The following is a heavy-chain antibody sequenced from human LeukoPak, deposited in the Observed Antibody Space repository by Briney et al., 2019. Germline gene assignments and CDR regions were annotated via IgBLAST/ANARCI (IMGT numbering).Heavy chain of an antibody. CDR3: ARQWLPNGYFDY. J-gene: IGHJ4*02. D-gene: IGHD6-19*01. Sequence: ASVKVSCKASGYTFTAYFMHWVRQAPGQGLEWMGRVNPNSGVTNSIQKFQGRVTMTRATSISTAYMELSGLRSYATAVYYCARQWLPNGYFDYWGQGTLVTISS. CDR2: VNPNSGVT. V-gene: IGHV1-2*06. CDR1: GYTFTAYF.